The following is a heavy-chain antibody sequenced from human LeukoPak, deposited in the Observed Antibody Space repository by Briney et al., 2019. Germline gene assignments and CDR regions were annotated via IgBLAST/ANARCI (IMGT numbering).Heavy chain of an antibody. Sequence: PSQTLSLTCTVSGGSISSGSYYWSWIRQPAGKALEWIGRIYTSGSTNYNPSLKSRVTISVDTSKNQFSLKLSSVTAADTAVYYCARPVPSRLGWFDPWGQGTLVTVSS. CDR2: IYTSGST. J-gene: IGHJ5*02. CDR1: GGSISSGSYY. D-gene: IGHD1-1*01. CDR3: ARPVPSRLGWFDP. V-gene: IGHV4-61*02.